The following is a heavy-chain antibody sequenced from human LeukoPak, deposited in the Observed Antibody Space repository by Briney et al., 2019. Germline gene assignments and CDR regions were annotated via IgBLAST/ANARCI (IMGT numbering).Heavy chain of an antibody. J-gene: IGHJ6*03. CDR1: GFTFSSYS. D-gene: IGHD2-2*01. Sequence: GGSLRLSCAASGFTFSSYSMNWVRQAPGKGLEWVSSISSSSSYIYYADSVKGRFTISRDNAKNSLYLQMNSLRVEDTAVYYCARRGYCSSTSCRGNYYYMDVWGKGTTVTISS. CDR2: ISSSSSYI. CDR3: ARRGYCSSTSCRGNYYYMDV. V-gene: IGHV3-21*01.